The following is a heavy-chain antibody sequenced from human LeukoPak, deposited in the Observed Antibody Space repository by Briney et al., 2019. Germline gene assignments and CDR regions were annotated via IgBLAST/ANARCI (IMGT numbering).Heavy chain of an antibody. CDR1: GFTFSSYE. D-gene: IGHD6-19*01. CDR3: ARDLGSGWYRAFDI. Sequence: PGGSLRLSCAASGFTFSSYEMNWVRQAPGKGLEWVSYISSSGSTIYYADSVKGRFTISRDNAKNSLYLQMNSLRAEDTAVYYCARDLGSGWYRAFDIWVQGTMVTVSS. V-gene: IGHV3-48*03. J-gene: IGHJ3*02. CDR2: ISSSGSTI.